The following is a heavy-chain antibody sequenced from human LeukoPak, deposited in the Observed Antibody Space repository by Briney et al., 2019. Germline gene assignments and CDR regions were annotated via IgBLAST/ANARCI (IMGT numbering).Heavy chain of an antibody. Sequence: PGGSLRLSCAASGFTFSTYDMSWVRQAPGKGLYWVSTISVGGERTNYANSVRGRFTISRDNSQNTLYLHMNYLTADDTAVYYCARDPGGSFDYWGQGALVTVSS. CDR1: GFTFSTYD. V-gene: IGHV3-23*01. CDR2: ISVGGERT. CDR3: ARDPGGSFDY. J-gene: IGHJ4*02. D-gene: IGHD1-26*01.